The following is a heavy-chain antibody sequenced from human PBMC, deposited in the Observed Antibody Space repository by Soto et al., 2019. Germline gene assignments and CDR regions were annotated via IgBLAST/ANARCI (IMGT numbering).Heavy chain of an antibody. V-gene: IGHV4-4*02. J-gene: IGHJ4*02. Sequence: SETLSLTCAVSGDSISSSNWWSWVRQPPGKGLEWIGEIYHSGSTNNNPSLKSRVTISVDKSKNQFSLKVSSVTAADTAVYYCARGGSSFHFDHWGQGTLVTVS. CDR1: GDSISSSNW. D-gene: IGHD6-13*01. CDR3: ARGGSSFHFDH. CDR2: IYHSGST.